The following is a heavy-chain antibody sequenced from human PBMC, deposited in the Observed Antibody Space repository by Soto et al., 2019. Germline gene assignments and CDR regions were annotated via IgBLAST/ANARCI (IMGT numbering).Heavy chain of an antibody. CDR2: IYTTGST. CDR3: AREGASGFGMDV. Sequence: SETLSLTCNVSGGSIRSYYWIWIRQPAGKPLEWIGRIYTTGSTNYNPSLKSRVTMSIDTSKSQFSLKVSSVTAADTAVYYCAREGASGFGMDVWGQGTTVTVSS. J-gene: IGHJ6*02. D-gene: IGHD1-26*01. CDR1: GGSIRSYY. V-gene: IGHV4-4*07.